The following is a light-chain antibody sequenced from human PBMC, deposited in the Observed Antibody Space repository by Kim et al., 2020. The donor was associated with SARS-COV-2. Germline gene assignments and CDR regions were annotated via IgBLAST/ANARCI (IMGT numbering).Light chain of an antibody. CDR1: SSNMGSHT. Sequence: ELTQPPSASWSPGQRVTISCSGSSSNMGSHTVIWYQQIPGTAPKLLIYSNDQRPSGVPDRFCGSKSGTSASLAISWLQSEDESDYYCAAWDDSLNARVFGGGTQLTVL. J-gene: IGLJ3*02. V-gene: IGLV1-44*01. CDR3: AAWDDSLNARV. CDR2: SND.